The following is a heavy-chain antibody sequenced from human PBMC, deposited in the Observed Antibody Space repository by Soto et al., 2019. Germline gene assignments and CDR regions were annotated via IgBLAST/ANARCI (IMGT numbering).Heavy chain of an antibody. J-gene: IGHJ6*02. CDR2: IYYSGST. V-gene: IGHV4-31*03. D-gene: IGHD4-4*01. CDR1: GGSISSGGYY. CDR3: ARGRSGLCHSNYDCPHYYYGMDV. Sequence: PSETLSLTCTVSGGSISSGGYYWSWIRQHPGKGLEWIGYIYYSGSTYYNPSLKSRVTISVDTPKNQFSLKLSSVTAADTAVYYCARGRSGLCHSNYDCPHYYYGMDVWGQGTTVTVSS.